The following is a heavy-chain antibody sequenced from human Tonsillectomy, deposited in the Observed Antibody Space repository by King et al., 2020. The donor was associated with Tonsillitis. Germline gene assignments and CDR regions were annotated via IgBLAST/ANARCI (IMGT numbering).Heavy chain of an antibody. J-gene: IGHJ4*02. CDR2: FSYSGST. CDR1: GASITSYY. CDR3: AREYCDGTSCYFFDY. Sequence: QVQLQESGPGLVKPSETLSLSCSVSGASITSYYWTWIRQPPGKGLEWIGYFSYSGSTKYSPSLKSRVTISADTSKNQFSLNLSSVTAADTAMYFCAREYCDGTSCYFFDYWGQGTLVTVSS. D-gene: IGHD2-2*01. V-gene: IGHV4-59*01.